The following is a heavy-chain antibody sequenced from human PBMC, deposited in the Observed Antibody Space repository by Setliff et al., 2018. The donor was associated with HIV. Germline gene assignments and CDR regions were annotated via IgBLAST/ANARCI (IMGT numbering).Heavy chain of an antibody. CDR3: AREPHELRYFDWLLYPAYYYYGMDV. CDR2: ISKSGDYS. V-gene: IGHV3-21*05. CDR1: GFTFSSYS. D-gene: IGHD3-9*01. J-gene: IGHJ6*02. Sequence: AGGSLRLSCAASGFTFSSYSMNWVRQAPGKGLEWVSYISKSGDYSNYADSVKGRFTISRDNAKNSLYLQMDSLRAEDTAVYYCAREPHELRYFDWLLYPAYYYYGMDVWGQGTTVTVSS.